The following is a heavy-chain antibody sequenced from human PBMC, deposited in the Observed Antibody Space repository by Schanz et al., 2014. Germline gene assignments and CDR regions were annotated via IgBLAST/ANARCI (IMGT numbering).Heavy chain of an antibody. V-gene: IGHV3-74*01. CDR3: AKVAPAATYLDS. J-gene: IGHJ4*02. CDR2: IYMDGSGR. Sequence: EVQLVQSGGGLVQPGGSLRLSCAASGFTFSRYCMQWVRQAPGKGLVWLSRIYMDGSGRDYGDSVKGRFTISRANAKNSLFLQMNSLSAEDTAVYSCAKVAPAATYLDSWGLGTLVTVSS. CDR1: GFTFSRYC. D-gene: IGHD2-2*01.